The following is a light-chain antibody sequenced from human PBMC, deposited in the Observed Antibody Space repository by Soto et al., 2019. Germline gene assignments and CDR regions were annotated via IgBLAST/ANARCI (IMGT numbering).Light chain of an antibody. CDR3: LSYDSSLSGYVV. V-gene: IGLV1-40*01. CDR1: SSNIGAGYD. CDR2: GNS. J-gene: IGLJ2*01. Sequence: QSVLTQPPSVSGGPGQRVTISCTGSSSNIGAGYDVHWYQQLPGTAPKLLIYGNSNRPSGVPDRFSGSKSGTSASLAITGLQADDEADYYCLSYDSSLSGYVVFGGGTKLTVL.